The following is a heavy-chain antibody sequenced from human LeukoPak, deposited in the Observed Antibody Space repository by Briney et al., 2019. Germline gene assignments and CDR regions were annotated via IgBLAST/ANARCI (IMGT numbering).Heavy chain of an antibody. J-gene: IGHJ3*02. CDR2: IIPILGIA. Sequence: ASVKVSCKASGGTFSSYAISWVRQAPGQGLEWMGRIIPILGIANYAQKFQGRVTITADKPTSTAYMELSSLRSEDTAVYYCARDSRALINYGDSNDAFDIWGQGTTVTVSS. D-gene: IGHD4-17*01. CDR3: ARDSRALINYGDSNDAFDI. CDR1: GGTFSSYA. V-gene: IGHV1-69*04.